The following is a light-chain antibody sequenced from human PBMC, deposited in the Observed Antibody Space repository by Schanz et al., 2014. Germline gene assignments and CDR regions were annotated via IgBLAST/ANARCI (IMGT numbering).Light chain of an antibody. CDR3: QQRSNWPPYT. CDR2: GAS. J-gene: IGKJ2*01. Sequence: EIVMTQSPATLSVSPGERATLSCRASQSVSSNLAWYQQKPGQAPRLLIYGASTRATGIPARFSGSGSGTDFTLTINRLEPEDFAVYYCQQRSNWPPYTFGQGTKLEIK. V-gene: IGKV3-15*01. CDR1: QSVSSN.